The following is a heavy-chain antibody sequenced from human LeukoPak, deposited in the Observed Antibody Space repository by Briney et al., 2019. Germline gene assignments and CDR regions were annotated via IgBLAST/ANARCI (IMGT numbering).Heavy chain of an antibody. J-gene: IGHJ5*02. D-gene: IGHD6-19*01. CDR2: ISHDGMNA. V-gene: IGHV3-23*01. CDR1: GLHFSVTA. Sequence: GGSLRLSCAASGLHFSVTAMSWVRQAPGKGLEWVSAISHDGMNAYYADSVKGGFTISRDNSKKTVTLEMSRLTAADTVVYYCAKGGAQYSSGPECDPRGQGALVTVSP. CDR3: AKGGAQYSSGPECDP.